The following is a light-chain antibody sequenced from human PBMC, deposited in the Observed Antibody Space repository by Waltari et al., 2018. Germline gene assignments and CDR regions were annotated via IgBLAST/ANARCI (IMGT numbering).Light chain of an antibody. CDR3: QQYNSYSPWP. Sequence: DIQMTQSPSTLSASVGDRVTIPCRASQSISSWLAWYQQKPGKAPKLLFYKASSLESGVPPRFSGSGSGTEFTLTISSLQPDDFAAYYCQQYNSYSPWPFGQGTKVEIK. V-gene: IGKV1-5*03. CDR1: QSISSW. CDR2: KAS. J-gene: IGKJ1*01.